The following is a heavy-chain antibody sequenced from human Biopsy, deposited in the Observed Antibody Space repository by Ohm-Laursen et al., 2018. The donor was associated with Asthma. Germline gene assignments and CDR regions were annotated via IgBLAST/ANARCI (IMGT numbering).Heavy chain of an antibody. J-gene: IGHJ4*02. CDR3: ARDFSRAIMIGGGREHYFDF. CDR2: VGSDESYT. CDR1: GFTFMTYG. V-gene: IGHV3-33*01. D-gene: IGHD3-16*01. Sequence: SLRLSCSASGFTFMTYGMHWVRQVPGKGLEWVATVGSDESYTDHADSVKGRFTTSRDNSKNTLHLQMNSLSPEDTAVYYCARDFSRAIMIGGGREHYFDFWGQGTLVTVSS.